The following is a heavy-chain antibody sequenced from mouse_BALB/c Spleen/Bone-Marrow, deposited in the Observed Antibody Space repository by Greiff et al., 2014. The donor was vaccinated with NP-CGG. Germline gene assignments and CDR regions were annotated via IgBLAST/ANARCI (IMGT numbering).Heavy chain of an antibody. D-gene: IGHD1-1*01. CDR2: ISSGVSYT. J-gene: IGHJ4*01. CDR3: ARHNYGYFAMDY. CDR1: GFTFSSYD. V-gene: IGHV5-6*01. Sequence: EVQGVESGGDLVKPGGSLKLSCATSGFTFSSYDVSWVRQTPDKRLEWVAIISSGVSYTYYPDSVKGRFTISRDNAKNTLYLQMSSLKSEDTAMYFCARHNYGYFAMDYWGQGTSVTVSS.